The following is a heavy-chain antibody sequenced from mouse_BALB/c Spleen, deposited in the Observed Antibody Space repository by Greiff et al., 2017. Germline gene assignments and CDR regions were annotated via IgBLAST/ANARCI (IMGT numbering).Heavy chain of an antibody. V-gene: IGHV5-6*02. J-gene: IGHJ1*01. Sequence: EVMLVESGGDLVKPGGSLKLSCAASGFTFSSYGMSWVRQTPDKRLECVATISSGGSYTYYPDSVKGRFTISRDNAKNTLYLQMSSLKSEDTAMYYCARRQDYGCPYFDVWGAEGTGTVSA. CDR2: ISSGGSYT. D-gene: IGHD1-1*01. CDR1: GFTFSSYG. CDR3: ARRQDYGCPYFDV.